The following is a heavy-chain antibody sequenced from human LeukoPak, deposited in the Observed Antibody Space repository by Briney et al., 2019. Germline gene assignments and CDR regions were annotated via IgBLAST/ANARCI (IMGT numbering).Heavy chain of an antibody. CDR2: ISSSGSTI. CDR3: ARGWVVGATRFDY. D-gene: IGHD1-26*01. J-gene: IGHJ4*02. Sequence: PGESLRLSCAASGFTFSDYYMSWIRQAPGKGLEWVSYISSSGSTIYYADSVKGRFTISRDNAKNSLYLQMNSLRAEDTAVYYCARGWVVGATRFDYWGQGTLVTVSS. CDR1: GFTFSDYY. V-gene: IGHV3-11*01.